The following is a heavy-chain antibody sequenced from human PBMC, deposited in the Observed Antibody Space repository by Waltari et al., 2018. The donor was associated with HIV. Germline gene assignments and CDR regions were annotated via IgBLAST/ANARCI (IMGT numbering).Heavy chain of an antibody. CDR3: ARQTRSSSWYRDAFDI. D-gene: IGHD6-13*01. Sequence: QVQLQESGPGLVTPSQTLSLTCPVPGGPISSGGYFWTWIRTPPGKGLEWIGYIYYRGDTYYNPSLKSLVTIAVETSKNQFSLKLSSVTAADTAVYYCARQTRSSSWYRDAFDIWGQGTMVTVSS. CDR1: GGPISSGGYF. J-gene: IGHJ3*02. V-gene: IGHV4-31*01. CDR2: IYYRGDT.